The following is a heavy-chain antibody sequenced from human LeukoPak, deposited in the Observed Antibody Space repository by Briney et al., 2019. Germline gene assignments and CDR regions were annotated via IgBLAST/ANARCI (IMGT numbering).Heavy chain of an antibody. Sequence: ASVKVSCKAAGYSFTHYYIHWVGQAPGQGLEWMGWSNPNNGGTNYAQNFRGTVTMPRATSISTAYVELSSLRSDDTAVYYCARVGPPDSYYYSMDVWGKGTTVTVSS. J-gene: IGHJ6*03. V-gene: IGHV1-2*02. D-gene: IGHD3-16*01. CDR3: ARVGPPDSYYYSMDV. CDR2: SNPNNGGT. CDR1: GYSFTHYY.